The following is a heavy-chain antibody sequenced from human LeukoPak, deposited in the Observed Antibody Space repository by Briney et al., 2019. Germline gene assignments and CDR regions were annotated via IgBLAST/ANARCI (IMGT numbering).Heavy chain of an antibody. J-gene: IGHJ4*02. Sequence: PSQTLSLTCTVSGGSISSGSYYWSWIRQPAGKGLEWIGRIYTSGSTNYNPSLKNRVTISVDTCKNQFSLKLSSVTAADTAVYYCAREGDYYDSSGYYYEGYYFDYWGQGTLVTVSS. D-gene: IGHD3-22*01. V-gene: IGHV4-61*02. CDR1: GGSISSGSYY. CDR3: AREGDYYDSSGYYYEGYYFDY. CDR2: IYTSGST.